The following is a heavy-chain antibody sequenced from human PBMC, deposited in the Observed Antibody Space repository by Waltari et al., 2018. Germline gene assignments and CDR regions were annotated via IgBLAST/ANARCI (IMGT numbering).Heavy chain of an antibody. Sequence: EVQLVESGGGLVQPGRSLRLSCTASGFTFGDYAMSWFRQAPGKGLEWVGFIRSKAYGGTTEYAASVKGRFTISRDDSKSIAYLQMNSLKTEDTAVYYCTRDRLGTYYDFWSGYYPFDYWGQGTLVTVSS. CDR2: IRSKAYGGTT. D-gene: IGHD3-3*01. CDR3: TRDRLGTYYDFWSGYYPFDY. J-gene: IGHJ4*02. CDR1: GFTFGDYA. V-gene: IGHV3-49*03.